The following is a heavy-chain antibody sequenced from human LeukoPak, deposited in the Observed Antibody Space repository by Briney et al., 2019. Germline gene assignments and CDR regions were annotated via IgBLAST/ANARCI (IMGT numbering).Heavy chain of an antibody. CDR1: GGSISSYY. V-gene: IGHV4-4*07. Sequence: SETLSLTCTVSGGSISSYYWSWIQQPAGKGLEWIGRIYTSGSTNYNPSLKSRVTMSVDTSKNQFSLKLSSVTAADTAVYYCASLYCSGGSCYSEPYYYYGMDVWGQGTTVTVSS. CDR2: IYTSGST. CDR3: ASLYCSGGSCYSEPYYYYGMDV. J-gene: IGHJ6*02. D-gene: IGHD2-15*01.